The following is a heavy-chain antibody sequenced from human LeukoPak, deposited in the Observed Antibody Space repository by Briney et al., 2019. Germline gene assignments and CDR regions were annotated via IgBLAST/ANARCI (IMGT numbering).Heavy chain of an antibody. V-gene: IGHV4-59*11. CDR2: IYYSGST. CDR3: ARGQYSSSWHGGPSDPYYFDY. Sequence: SETLSLTCTVSGGSISSHYWSWIRQPPGKGLEWIGYIYYSGSTNYNPSLKSRVTISVDTSKNQFSLKLSSVTAADTAVYYCARGQYSSSWHGGPSDPYYFDYWGQGTLVTVSS. CDR1: GGSISSHY. D-gene: IGHD6-13*01. J-gene: IGHJ4*02.